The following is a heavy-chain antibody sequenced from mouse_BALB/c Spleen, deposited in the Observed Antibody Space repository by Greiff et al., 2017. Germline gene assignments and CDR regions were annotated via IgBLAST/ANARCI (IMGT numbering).Heavy chain of an antibody. CDR1: GFSLTGYG. V-gene: IGHV2-6-7*01. CDR2: IWGDGST. J-gene: IGHJ4*01. D-gene: IGHD1-1*01. CDR3: ARMPLITTNAMDY. Sequence: VKLMESGPGLVAPSQSLSITCTVSGFSLTGYGVNWVRQPPGKGLEWLGMIWGDGSTDYNSALKSRLSISKDNSKSQVFLKMNSLQTDDTARYYCARMPLITTNAMDYWGQGTSVTVSS.